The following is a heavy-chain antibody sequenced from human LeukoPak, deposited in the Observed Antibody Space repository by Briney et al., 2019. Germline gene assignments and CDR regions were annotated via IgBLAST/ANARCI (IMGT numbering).Heavy chain of an antibody. Sequence: GGSLRLSCAASGFTFSSYWRSWVRQAPGKGLEWVANIKQDGSEKYYVDSVKGRFTISRDNAKNSLYLQMNSLRAEDTAVYYCARDSYSSGWIDYWGQGTLVTVSS. CDR2: IKQDGSEK. CDR1: GFTFSSYW. J-gene: IGHJ4*02. CDR3: ARDSYSSGWIDY. V-gene: IGHV3-7*01. D-gene: IGHD6-19*01.